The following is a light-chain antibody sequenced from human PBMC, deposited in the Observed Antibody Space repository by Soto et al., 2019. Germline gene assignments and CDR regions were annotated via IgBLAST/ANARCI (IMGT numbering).Light chain of an antibody. CDR2: GAS. J-gene: IGKJ5*01. Sequence: EIVLPQSHGTLSLSPGESSTLSGKTSQSRGSNFLAWYQQKVGQAPRLLIYGASSRATGIPDRFSGSGSGTDFTLTISRLEPEEFAVYYCQQYGSSPRTFGQGTRLEIK. CDR3: QQYGSSPRT. V-gene: IGKV3-20*01. CDR1: QSRGSNF.